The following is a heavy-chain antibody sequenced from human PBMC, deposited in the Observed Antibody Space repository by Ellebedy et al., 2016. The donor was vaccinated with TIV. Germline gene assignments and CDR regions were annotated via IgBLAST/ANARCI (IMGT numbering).Heavy chain of an antibody. J-gene: IGHJ4*02. V-gene: IGHV5-51*01. CDR1: GYDFATYW. Sequence: GESLKISCQGSGYDFATYWIGWVRQMPGKGLEWMGIIYPSDSDTTYSPSFHGQVTISADKSISTAYRQWTSLKPSDTAMYFCARRNYGQCDYWGQGTLVTVSS. D-gene: IGHD3-10*01. CDR2: IYPSDSDT. CDR3: ARRNYGQCDY.